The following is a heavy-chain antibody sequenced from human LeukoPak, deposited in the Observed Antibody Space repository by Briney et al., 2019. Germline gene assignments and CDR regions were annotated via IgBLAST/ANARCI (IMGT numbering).Heavy chain of an antibody. V-gene: IGHV1-3*01. D-gene: IGHD3-22*01. CDR2: INAGNGNT. CDR1: GYTFTSYA. Sequence: GASVKVSCKASGYTFTSYAMHWVRQAPGQRLEWMGWINAGNGNTKYSQKFQGRVTITRDTSASTAYMELSSLRSEDTAVYYCARDPGVTYYYDSSGYFDYWGQGTLVTVSS. J-gene: IGHJ4*02. CDR3: ARDPGVTYYYDSSGYFDY.